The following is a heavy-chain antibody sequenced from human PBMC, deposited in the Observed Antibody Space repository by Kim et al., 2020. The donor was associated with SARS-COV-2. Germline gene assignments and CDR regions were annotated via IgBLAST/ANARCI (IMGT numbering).Heavy chain of an antibody. CDR1: GFTFDDYA. CDR3: AKDRIPSSSRYTDFDY. Sequence: GGSLRLSCAASGFTFDDYAMHWVRQAPGKGLEWVSGISWNSGSIGYADSVKGRFTISRDNAKNSLYLQMNSLRAEDTALYYCAKDRIPSSSRYTDFDYWG. V-gene: IGHV3-9*01. CDR2: ISWNSGSI. J-gene: IGHJ4*01. D-gene: IGHD6-13*01.